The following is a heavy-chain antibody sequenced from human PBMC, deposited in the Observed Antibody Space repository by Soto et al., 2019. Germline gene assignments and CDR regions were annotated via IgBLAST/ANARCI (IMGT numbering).Heavy chain of an antibody. D-gene: IGHD6-25*01. CDR3: AKGTQAAAEAPYGFDV. CDR2: ISGSAIST. J-gene: IGHJ6*02. Sequence: GGSLRLSCAASGLTFNNYAMTWVRQAPGTGLEWVSSISGSAISTYYADSVKGRFTISRDNSKNTMYLQMNSLRGDDTAVYYCAKGTQAAAEAPYGFDVWGQGTTVTVSS. V-gene: IGHV3-23*01. CDR1: GLTFNNYA.